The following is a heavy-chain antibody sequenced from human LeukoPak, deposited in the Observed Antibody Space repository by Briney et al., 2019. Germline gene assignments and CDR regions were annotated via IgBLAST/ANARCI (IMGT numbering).Heavy chain of an antibody. V-gene: IGHV3-23*01. CDR3: AKDRQIWSGYHIDY. D-gene: IGHD3-3*01. CDR2: ISGSGGST. Sequence: GGSLRLSCAAPGFTFSSYAMSWVRQAPGKGLEWVSAISGSGGSTCYADSVKGRFTISRDNSKNTLYLQMNSLRAEDTAVYYCAKDRQIWSGYHIDYWGQGTLVTVSS. CDR1: GFTFSSYA. J-gene: IGHJ4*02.